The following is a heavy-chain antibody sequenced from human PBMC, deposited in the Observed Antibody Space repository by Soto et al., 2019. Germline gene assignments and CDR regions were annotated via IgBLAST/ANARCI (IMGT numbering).Heavy chain of an antibody. CDR2: ISYDGSNK. V-gene: IGHV3-30*18. J-gene: IGHJ4*02. CDR1: GFTFSSYG. Sequence: QVQLVESGGGVVQPGRSLRLSCAASGFTFSSYGMHWVLQAPGKGLEWVAVISYDGSNKYYADSVKGRFTISRDNSKNTLYLQMNSLRAEDTAVDYCAKVDRAVAPPYYFDYWGQGTLVTVSS. D-gene: IGHD6-19*01. CDR3: AKVDRAVAPPYYFDY.